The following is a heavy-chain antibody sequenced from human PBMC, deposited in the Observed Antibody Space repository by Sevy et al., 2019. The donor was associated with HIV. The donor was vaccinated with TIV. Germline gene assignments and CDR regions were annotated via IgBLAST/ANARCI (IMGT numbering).Heavy chain of an antibody. Sequence: GGSLRLSCAASGFTFSNTWMNWVRQAPGKGLEWVGRIKSKTDDGTTDYAAPVKGRFTISRDVSKNTLYLQMNRLKTEDTAVYYCTTGEDVYSSSWHPHYSYGMDVWGQGTTVTVSS. D-gene: IGHD6-13*01. V-gene: IGHV3-15*07. CDR3: TTGEDVYSSSWHPHYSYGMDV. CDR1: GFTFSNTW. J-gene: IGHJ6*02. CDR2: IKSKTDDGTT.